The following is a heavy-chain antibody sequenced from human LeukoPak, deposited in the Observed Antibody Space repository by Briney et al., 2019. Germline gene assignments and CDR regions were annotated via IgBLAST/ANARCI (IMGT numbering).Heavy chain of an antibody. CDR2: IKQDGSEK. J-gene: IGHJ4*02. CDR3: AKGDTTWELPHDY. V-gene: IGHV3-7*03. Sequence: PGGSLRLSCAASGFTFSSYWMSWVRQAPGKGLEWVANIKQDGSEKYYVDSVKGRFTISRDNSKNTLYLQMNSLRAVDTAVYYCAKGDTTWELPHDYWGQGTLVTVSS. D-gene: IGHD1-26*01. CDR1: GFTFSSYW.